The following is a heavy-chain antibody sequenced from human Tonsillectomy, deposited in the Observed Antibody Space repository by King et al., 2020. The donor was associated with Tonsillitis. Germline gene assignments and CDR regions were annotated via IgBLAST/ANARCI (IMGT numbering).Heavy chain of an antibody. V-gene: IGHV3-30*02. Sequence: HVQLVQSGGGVVQPGGSLRLSCAASGFTFSSYGMHWVRQAPGKGLEWVAFIRYDGSNKYYVDSVKGRFTISRDNYKKTLYLQMNSLRAEDTAVYYCAKDGRAAGFDYWGQGTLVTVSS. CDR2: IRYDGSNK. J-gene: IGHJ4*02. CDR1: GFTFSSYG. CDR3: AKDGRAAGFDY. D-gene: IGHD6-13*01.